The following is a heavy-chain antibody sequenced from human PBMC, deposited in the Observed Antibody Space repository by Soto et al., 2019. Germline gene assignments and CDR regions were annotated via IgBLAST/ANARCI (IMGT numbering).Heavy chain of an antibody. CDR3: ARDLGLKLVRSYFDY. CDR1: GFTFSSYG. D-gene: IGHD6-6*01. V-gene: IGHV3-33*01. CDR2: IWYDGSNK. Sequence: QVQLVESGGGVVQPGRSLRLSCAASGFTFSSYGMHWVRQAPGKGLEWVAVIWYDGSNKYYADSVKGRFTISRDNSKNTLYLQMNSLRAEDTAVYYCARDLGLKLVRSYFDYWGQGTLVTVSS. J-gene: IGHJ4*02.